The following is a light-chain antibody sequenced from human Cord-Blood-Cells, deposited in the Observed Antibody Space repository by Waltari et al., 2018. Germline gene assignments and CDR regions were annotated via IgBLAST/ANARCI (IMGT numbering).Light chain of an antibody. Sequence: DIVMTQSPDSLAVSLGERAHINCKSSQSVLYSSNNNNYLAWYQQKPGQPPKLLIYWASTRESGVPDRFSGSGSGTDFTLTISSLQAEDVAVYYCQQYYSTPLTFGGGTKVEIK. J-gene: IGKJ4*01. CDR2: WAS. CDR3: QQYYSTPLT. CDR1: QSVLYSSNNNNY. V-gene: IGKV4-1*01.